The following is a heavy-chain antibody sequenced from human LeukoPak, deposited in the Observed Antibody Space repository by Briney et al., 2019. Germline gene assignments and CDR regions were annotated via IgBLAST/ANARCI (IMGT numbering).Heavy chain of an antibody. CDR2: ISWNSGSI. Sequence: PGGSLRLSCAASGFTFDDYAMHWVRQAPGKGLEWVSGISWNSGSIGYADSVKGRFTISRDNAKNSLYLQMNSLRAEDTALYYCAKGAVTTDRYNWFDPWGQGTLVTVSS. D-gene: IGHD4-17*01. CDR3: AKGAVTTDRYNWFDP. V-gene: IGHV3-9*01. CDR1: GFTFDDYA. J-gene: IGHJ5*02.